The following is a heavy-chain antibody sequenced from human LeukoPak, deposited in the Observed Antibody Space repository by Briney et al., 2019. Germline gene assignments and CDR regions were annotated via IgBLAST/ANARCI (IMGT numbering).Heavy chain of an antibody. CDR2: ISSSSSYI. J-gene: IGHJ4*02. Sequence: GGSLRLSCAASGFTFSSYSMNWVRQAPGKGLEWVSSISSSSSYIYYADSVKGRFTISRDNAKNSLYLQMNSLRAKDTAVYYCARDPYGGNSEDYWGQGTLVTVSS. CDR3: ARDPYGGNSEDY. D-gene: IGHD4-23*01. V-gene: IGHV3-21*01. CDR1: GFTFSSYS.